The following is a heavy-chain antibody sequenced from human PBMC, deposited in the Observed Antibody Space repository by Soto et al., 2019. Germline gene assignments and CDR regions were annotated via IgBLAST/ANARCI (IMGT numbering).Heavy chain of an antibody. D-gene: IGHD6-19*01. CDR2: INAGNGNT. V-gene: IGHV1-3*01. CDR3: ARSIAVAGKLRVHWFDP. J-gene: IGHJ5*02. Sequence: ASVKVSCKASGYTFTSYAMHWVRQAPGQRLEWMGWINAGNGNTKYSQKFQGRVTITRDTSASTAYMELSSLRSEDTAVYYCARSIAVAGKLRVHWFDPWGQGTLVTVSS. CDR1: GYTFTSYA.